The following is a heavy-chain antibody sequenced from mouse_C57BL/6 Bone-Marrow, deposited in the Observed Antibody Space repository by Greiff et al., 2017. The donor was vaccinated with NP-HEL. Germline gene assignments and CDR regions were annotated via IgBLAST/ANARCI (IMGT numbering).Heavy chain of an antibody. CDR2: IDPSDSET. V-gene: IGHV1-52*01. Sequence: QVQLKQPGAELVRPGSSVKLSCKASGYTFTSYWMHWVKQRPIQGLEWIGNIDPSDSETHYNQKFKDKATLTVDKSSSTAYMQLSSLTSEDSAVYYCARGSGYIDFCGQGTTLTVSS. J-gene: IGHJ2*01. CDR1: GYTFTSYW. CDR3: ARGSGYIDF. D-gene: IGHD1-1*02.